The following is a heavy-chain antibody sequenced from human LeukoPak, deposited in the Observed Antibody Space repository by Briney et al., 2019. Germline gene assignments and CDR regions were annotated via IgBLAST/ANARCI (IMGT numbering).Heavy chain of an antibody. CDR3: ARARFKGYSSSWYTS. Sequence: GSVKVSCKASGYTFTSYDIKWVRQATGQGLEWMGWINPNSGNTGYAQKFQGRVTMTRNTSISTAYMELSSLRSEDTAVYYCARARFKGYSSSWYTSWGQGTLVTVSS. D-gene: IGHD6-13*01. J-gene: IGHJ4*02. CDR1: GYTFTSYD. V-gene: IGHV1-8*01. CDR2: INPNSGNT.